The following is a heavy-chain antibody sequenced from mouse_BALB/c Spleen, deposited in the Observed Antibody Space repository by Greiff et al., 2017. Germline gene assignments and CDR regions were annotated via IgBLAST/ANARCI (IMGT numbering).Heavy chain of an antibody. CDR3: ARGLWDSRYFDY. V-gene: IGHV3-6*02. CDR1: GYSITSGYY. J-gene: IGHJ2*01. Sequence: EVQLQQSGPGLVKPSQSLSLTCSVTGYSITSGYYWNWIRQFPGNKLEWMGYISYDGSNNYNPSLKNRISITRDTSKNQFFLKLNSVTTEDTATYYCARGLWDSRYFDYWGQGTTLTVSS. CDR2: ISYDGSN. D-gene: IGHD1-1*02.